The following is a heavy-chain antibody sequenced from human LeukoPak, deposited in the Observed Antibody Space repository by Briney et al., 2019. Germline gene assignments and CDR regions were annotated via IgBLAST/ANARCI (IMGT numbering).Heavy chain of an antibody. CDR2: ISSSSSYI. CDR3: ARDRTQWELPQYAFDI. V-gene: IGHV3-21*01. J-gene: IGHJ3*02. Sequence: GGSLRLSCAASGFTFSDHQMDWVRQAPGKGLEWVSSISSSSSYIYYADSVKGRFTISRDNAKNSLYLQMNSLRAEDTAVYYCARDRTQWELPQYAFDIWGQGTMVTDSS. CDR1: GFTFSDHQ. D-gene: IGHD1-26*01.